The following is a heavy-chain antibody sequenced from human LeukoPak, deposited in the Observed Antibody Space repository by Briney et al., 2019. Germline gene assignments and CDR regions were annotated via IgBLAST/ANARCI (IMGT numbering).Heavy chain of an antibody. CDR3: ARSPPVDTAMVTDY. CDR2: IGTNTGNP. D-gene: IGHD5-18*01. V-gene: IGHV7-4-1*02. J-gene: IGHJ4*02. Sequence: ASVKVSCKASGYTFTSYAMNWVRQAPGQGLEWMGWIGTNTGNPTYAQGFTGRFVFSLDTSVSTAYLQISSLKAEDTAVYYCARSPPVDTAMVTDYWGQGTQVTVSS. CDR1: GYTFTSYA.